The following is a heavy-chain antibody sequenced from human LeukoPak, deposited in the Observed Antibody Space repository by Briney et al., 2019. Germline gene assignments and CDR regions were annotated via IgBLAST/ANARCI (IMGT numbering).Heavy chain of an antibody. CDR3: ASRCNDDWFDP. CDR1: GGTFSSYA. Sequence: ASVKVSCKASGGTFSSYAISWVRQAPGQGLEWMGRIIPILGIANYAQKFQGRVTITADKSTSTAYMELSSLRSEDTAVYYCASRCNDDWFDPWGQGTLVTVSS. J-gene: IGHJ5*02. CDR2: IIPILGIA. D-gene: IGHD1-1*01. V-gene: IGHV1-69*04.